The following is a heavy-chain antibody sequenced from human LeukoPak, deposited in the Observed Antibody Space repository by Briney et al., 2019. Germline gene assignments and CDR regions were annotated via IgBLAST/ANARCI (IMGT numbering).Heavy chain of an antibody. CDR2: IAPSGGGT. Sequence: GGSLRLSCAASGFTFSSYGMSWVRQTPGKGLEWVAGIAPSGGGTEYADSVKGRFTISRDDSKNMLYLQTSSLRAEDTAVYLCAKGWWKGDYWGQGALVTVSS. V-gene: IGHV3-23*01. CDR3: AKGWWKGDY. CDR1: GFTFSSYG. J-gene: IGHJ4*02. D-gene: IGHD2-15*01.